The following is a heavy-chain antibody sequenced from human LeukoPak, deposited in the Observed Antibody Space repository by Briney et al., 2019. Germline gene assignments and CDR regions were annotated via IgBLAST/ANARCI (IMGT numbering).Heavy chain of an antibody. V-gene: IGHV4-59*01. CDR2: IYSSGST. CDR1: SGSISGYY. CDR3: ARFAYCGGHCWYYFDY. Sequence: SETLSLTCTVSSGSISGYYWSWIRQPPGKGLEWIGYIYSSGSTNYNPSFESRVTISVDTSKNQFSLQLSSVTAADTAVYYCARFAYCGGHCWYYFDYWGQGTLVTVSS. D-gene: IGHD2-21*02. J-gene: IGHJ4*02.